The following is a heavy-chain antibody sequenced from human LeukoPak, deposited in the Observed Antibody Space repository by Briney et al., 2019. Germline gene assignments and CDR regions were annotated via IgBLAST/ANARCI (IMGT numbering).Heavy chain of an antibody. V-gene: IGHV1-3*01. Sequence: ASVKVSCKASGYTFTSYAMHWVRQAPGQRLEWMGWINAGNGNTKYSQKLQGRVTITRDTSASTAYMELSSLRSEDTAVYYCARGGSGSAYYFDYWGQGTLVTVSS. CDR2: INAGNGNT. CDR1: GYTFTSYA. CDR3: ARGGSGSAYYFDY. J-gene: IGHJ4*02. D-gene: IGHD3-10*01.